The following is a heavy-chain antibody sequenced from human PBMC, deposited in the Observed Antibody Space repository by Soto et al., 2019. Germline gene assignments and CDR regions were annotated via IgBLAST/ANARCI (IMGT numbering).Heavy chain of an antibody. Sequence: HPGGSLRLSCAASGFTFSSYAMSWVRQAPGKGLEWVSAISGSGGSTYYADSVKGRFTISRDNSKNTLYLQMNSLRAEDTAVYYCAKCGGWYFFFGYWGQGTLVTVSS. CDR3: AKCGGWYFFFGY. CDR1: GFTFSSYA. J-gene: IGHJ4*02. V-gene: IGHV3-23*01. D-gene: IGHD6-19*01. CDR2: ISGSGGST.